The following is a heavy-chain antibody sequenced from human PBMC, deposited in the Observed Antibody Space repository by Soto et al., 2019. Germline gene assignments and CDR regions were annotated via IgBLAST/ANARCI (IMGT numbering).Heavy chain of an antibody. CDR2: IHFDGSTT. D-gene: IGHD3-22*01. V-gene: IGHV3-74*01. CDR1: GFNVNAYW. CDR3: VRDYYERGASYYIDYGMDV. Sequence: PCGSLRPACVASGFNVNAYWMHVVRQDPGKGLMWVSRIHFDGSTTRYAGSVQGRFTISRDNAKNTLYLQMISLRAEDTAVYYCVRDYYERGASYYIDYGMDVWGQGTTVTVSS. J-gene: IGHJ6*01.